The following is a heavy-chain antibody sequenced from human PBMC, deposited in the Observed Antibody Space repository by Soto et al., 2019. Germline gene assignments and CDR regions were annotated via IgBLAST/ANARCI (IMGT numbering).Heavy chain of an antibody. CDR1: GFTIRFYT. J-gene: IGHJ3*01. D-gene: IGHD5-12*01. Sequence: QVQLVESGGGVVQPGTSLRLSCVVSGFTIRFYTMHWVRQAPGEGLEWVAVIAYDEGTKYYAESVKGRSTISRDTSKNTLFLQMNGLRDEDTAVYYCVREGRGSFDFWGRGTIVTVSS. CDR2: IAYDEGTK. V-gene: IGHV3-30-3*01. CDR3: VREGRGSFDF.